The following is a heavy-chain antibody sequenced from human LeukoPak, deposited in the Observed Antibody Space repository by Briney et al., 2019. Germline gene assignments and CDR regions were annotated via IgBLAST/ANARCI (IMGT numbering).Heavy chain of an antibody. CDR2: IYSGGST. V-gene: IGHV3-66*01. J-gene: IGHJ4*02. CDR3: ARASYYYDSSGYPSVY. Sequence: GGSLRLSCAASGFTVSSNYMGWVRQAPGKGLEWVSVIYSGGSTYYADSVKGRFTISRDNSKNTLYLQMNSLRAEDTAVYYCARASYYYDSSGYPSVYWGQGTLVTVSS. CDR1: GFTVSSNY. D-gene: IGHD3-22*01.